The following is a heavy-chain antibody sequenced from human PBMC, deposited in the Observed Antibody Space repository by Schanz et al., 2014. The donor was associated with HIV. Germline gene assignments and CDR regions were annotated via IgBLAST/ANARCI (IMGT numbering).Heavy chain of an antibody. Sequence: EVQLLDSGGGLVQPGGSLRLSCIASGFTFSSHSMAWVRQAPGKGLEWVAAISGSGGSTYYADSVKGRLTISRDNXXXXXXXQXXXXXXXXXXXXYCAKSRGDSWPYGMDVWGQGTTVTVSS. CDR2: ISGSGGST. V-gene: IGHV3-23*01. D-gene: IGHD4-17*01. J-gene: IGHJ6*02. CDR1: GFTFSSHS. CDR3: AKSRGDSWPYGMDV.